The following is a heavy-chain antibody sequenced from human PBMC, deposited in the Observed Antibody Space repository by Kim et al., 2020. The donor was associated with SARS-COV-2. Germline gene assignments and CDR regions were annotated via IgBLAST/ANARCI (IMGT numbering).Heavy chain of an antibody. V-gene: IGHV4-34*01. CDR1: GGSLSGYY. CDR3: ARGRGSGSYFNGY. CDR2: INRGGDT. D-gene: IGHD3-10*01. J-gene: IGHJ4*02. Sequence: SETLSLTCAVYGGSLSGYYWGWIRQPPGKGLEWIGEINRGGDTNYNPSLKSRVTISVDTSKNQFSLRLTSMTAADTGVYYCARGRGSGSYFNGYWGQGTLVTVSS.